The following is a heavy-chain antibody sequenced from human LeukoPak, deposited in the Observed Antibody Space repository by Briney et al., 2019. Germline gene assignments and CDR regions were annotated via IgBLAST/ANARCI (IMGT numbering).Heavy chain of an antibody. V-gene: IGHV3-74*01. CDR3: ARVGKDGSGSYSFNWFDP. CDR1: GFTFSSYW. D-gene: IGHD3-10*01. Sequence: GGSLRPSCAASGFTFSSYWMHWVRQAPGKGLVWVSRINSDGSSTSYADSVKGRFTISRDDAKNTLYLQMNSLRAEDTAVYYCARVGKDGSGSYSFNWFDPWGQGTLVTVSS. J-gene: IGHJ5*02. CDR2: INSDGSST.